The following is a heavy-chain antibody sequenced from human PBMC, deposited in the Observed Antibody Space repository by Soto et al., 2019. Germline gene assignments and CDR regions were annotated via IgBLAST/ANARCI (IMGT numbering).Heavy chain of an antibody. CDR1: GFTFSNYV. J-gene: IGHJ4*02. CDR2: ISDSGDTT. Sequence: EVQLLESGGNLVQPGGSLRLSCIASGFTFSNYVMSWVRQAPGKGLEWVSGISDSGDTTYSADFEKGRFTISRDNSKNTSYLQMTSLRAEDTAVYYCAKGWQVRGGQFDYWGQGTLVSVSS. V-gene: IGHV3-23*01. D-gene: IGHD6-19*01. CDR3: AKGWQVRGGQFDY.